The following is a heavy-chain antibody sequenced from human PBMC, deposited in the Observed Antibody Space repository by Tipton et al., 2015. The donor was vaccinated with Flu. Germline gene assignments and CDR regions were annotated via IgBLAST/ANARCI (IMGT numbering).Heavy chain of an antibody. J-gene: IGHJ6*02. CDR1: GGSISSSSYY. V-gene: IGHV4-39*07. D-gene: IGHD1-14*01. CDR3: ARGRRLNRAPGQLDV. Sequence: TLSLTCTVSGGSISSSSYYWGWIRQPPGKGLEWIGSSYYSGSTYYNPSLKSRVTISVDTSKNQFSLKLSSVTAADTAVYYCARGRRLNRAPGQLDVWGQGTTVTVSS. CDR2: SYYSGST.